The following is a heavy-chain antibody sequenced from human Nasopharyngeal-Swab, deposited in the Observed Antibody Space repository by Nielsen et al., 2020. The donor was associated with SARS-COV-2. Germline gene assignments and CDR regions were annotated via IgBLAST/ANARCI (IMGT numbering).Heavy chain of an antibody. V-gene: IGHV3-9*01. J-gene: IGHJ6*02. CDR3: AKGLLNSSGWSYYYYGMDV. D-gene: IGHD6-19*01. Sequence: WIRQPPGKSLEWVSGISWNSGSIGYADSVKGRFTISRDNAKNSLYLQMNGLRAEDTALYYCAKGLLNSSGWSYYYYGMDVWGQGTTVTVSS. CDR2: ISWNSGSI.